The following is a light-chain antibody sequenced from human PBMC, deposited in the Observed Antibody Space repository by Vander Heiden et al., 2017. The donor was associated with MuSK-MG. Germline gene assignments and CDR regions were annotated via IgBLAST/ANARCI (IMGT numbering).Light chain of an antibody. V-gene: IGKV1-39*01. Sequence: DIQMTQSPSSLSASVGDRVTITCRASQSISSYLNWYQQKPGKAPKLLVYAASSLQSGVPSRFSVSGSGTDFTLTISSLQPEDFATYYCQQSYSTPPYFGGGTKVEIK. J-gene: IGKJ4*01. CDR3: QQSYSTPPY. CDR1: QSISSY. CDR2: AAS.